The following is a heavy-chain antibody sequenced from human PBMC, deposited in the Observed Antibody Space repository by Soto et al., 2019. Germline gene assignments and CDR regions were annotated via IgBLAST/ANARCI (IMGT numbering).Heavy chain of an antibody. V-gene: IGHV1-69*01. Sequence: QVQLVQSGAEVKKPGSSVKVSCKASGGTFSSYAISWVRQAPGQGLEWMGAIIPIFGTANYAQKFQGRVTITADESTSTAYMELGSVRSEDKTVYYCARSLAVGDSYGYSYYYGMDVWGRGTTVTISS. CDR2: IIPIFGTA. D-gene: IGHD5-18*01. CDR3: ARSLAVGDSYGYSYYYGMDV. J-gene: IGHJ6*02. CDR1: GGTFSSYA.